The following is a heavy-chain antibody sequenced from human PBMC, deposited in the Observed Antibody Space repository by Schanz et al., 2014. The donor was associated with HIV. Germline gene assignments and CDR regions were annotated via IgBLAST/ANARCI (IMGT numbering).Heavy chain of an antibody. Sequence: VQLVESGGGLVQPGGSLRLSCAASGFTFSRYWMTWVRQAPGKGLEWVAVISYDGTNKKFADSVKGRFTISRDNSKNTVYLQAKSLRPEDTAVYYCAKSHKHDSSDYYRFYYFGMDVWGQGTTVTVSS. CDR3: AKSHKHDSSDYYRFYYFGMDV. CDR2: ISYDGTNK. J-gene: IGHJ6*02. CDR1: GFTFSRYW. D-gene: IGHD6-19*01. V-gene: IGHV3-30*18.